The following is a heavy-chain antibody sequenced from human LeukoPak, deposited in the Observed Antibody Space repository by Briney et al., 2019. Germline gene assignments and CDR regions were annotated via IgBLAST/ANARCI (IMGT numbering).Heavy chain of an antibody. CDR1: GYTFTGYY. J-gene: IGHJ3*02. D-gene: IGHD1-1*01. CDR3: ARVSKKLRGAFDI. V-gene: IGHV1-2*02. CDR2: INPNSGGT. Sequence: ASVTVSCTASGYTFTGYYMHWVRQAPGQGLEWMGWINPNSGGTNYAQKFQGRVTMTRDTSISTAYMELSRLRSDDTAVYYCARVSKKLRGAFDIWGQGTMVTVSS.